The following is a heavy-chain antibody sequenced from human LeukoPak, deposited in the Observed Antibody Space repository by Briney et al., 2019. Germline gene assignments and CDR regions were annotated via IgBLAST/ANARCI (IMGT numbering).Heavy chain of an antibody. CDR1: GFIFVDYW. V-gene: IGHV3-7*01. Sequence: QTGGSLRLSCAASGFIFVDYWVTWVRQAPGKGLEWVAYMKPDGSEIYYLDSVKGRFTISRDNTKNLLYLQMNSLRAEDTAKYYCTRGVYAFDIWGQGTMVTVSS. J-gene: IGHJ3*02. CDR3: TRGVYAFDI. CDR2: MKPDGSEI.